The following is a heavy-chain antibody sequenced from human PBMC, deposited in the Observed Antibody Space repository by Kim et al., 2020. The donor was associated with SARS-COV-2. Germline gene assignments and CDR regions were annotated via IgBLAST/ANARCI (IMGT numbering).Heavy chain of an antibody. CDR3: ARDLGYSGYDPRSYFDY. D-gene: IGHD5-12*01. J-gene: IGHJ4*02. Sequence: VKGRFTISRYNAKTSLYLQMNSLRDEDTAVYYCARDLGYSGYDPRSYFDYWGQGTLVTVSS. V-gene: IGHV3-48*02.